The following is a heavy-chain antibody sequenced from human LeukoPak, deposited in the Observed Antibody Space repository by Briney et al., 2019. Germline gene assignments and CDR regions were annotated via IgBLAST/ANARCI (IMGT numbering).Heavy chain of an antibody. J-gene: IGHJ3*02. D-gene: IGHD3-10*01. CDR2: IYYSGST. CDR1: GGSIDSSSYY. Sequence: SETLSLTCTVSGGSIDSSSYYWGWIRQPPGKGLEWIGTIYYSGSTYYNPSLKSRVTISVDTSKNQFSLKLSSVTASDTAVYYCARRFAPSRNDAFDIWGQGTMVTVSS. V-gene: IGHV4-39*01. CDR3: ARRFAPSRNDAFDI.